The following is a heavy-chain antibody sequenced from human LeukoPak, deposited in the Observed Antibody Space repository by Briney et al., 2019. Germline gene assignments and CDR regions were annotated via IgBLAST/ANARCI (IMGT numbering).Heavy chain of an antibody. CDR1: GYTLTSYH. CDR2: MNPNNGDS. CDR3: ARTTSFTASGYDY. J-gene: IGHJ4*02. Sequence: ASVRVSCKASGYTLTSYHINWVRQASGQGLEWMGWMNPNNGDSGYAQNFQGRITITTDTSINPTYMELRILRSDDTAVYVCARTTSFTASGYDYWGQGTLVTVSS. D-gene: IGHD6-25*01. V-gene: IGHV1-8*03.